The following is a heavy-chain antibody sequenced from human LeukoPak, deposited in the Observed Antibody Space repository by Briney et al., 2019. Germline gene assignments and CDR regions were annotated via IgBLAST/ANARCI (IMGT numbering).Heavy chain of an antibody. CDR3: ARDRDWAFDY. CDR2: IWDSSRAL. CDR1: GFTFSSYS. D-gene: IGHD2-21*02. J-gene: IGHJ4*02. V-gene: IGHV3-48*02. Sequence: GRSLRLSCAASGFTFSSYSINCVRQAPGKGLEWISYIWDSSRALYYADSVKGRFTISRDNAKNSLYLQMNNLRDEDTAVYYCARDRDWAFDYWGQGTLVTVSS.